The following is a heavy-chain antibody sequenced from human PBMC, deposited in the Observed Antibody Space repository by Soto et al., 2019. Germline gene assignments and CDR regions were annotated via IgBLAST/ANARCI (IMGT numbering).Heavy chain of an antibody. Sequence: SETLSLTCGVYGGSFSVSYWSWIRQPPGKGLEWIGEINHSGSTNYNPSLKSRVTISVDTSKNQFSLKLSSVTAADTAAYYCARDSLVRGVVYYGMDVWGQGTTVS. V-gene: IGHV4-34*01. J-gene: IGHJ6*02. CDR2: INHSGST. D-gene: IGHD3-10*01. CDR3: ARDSLVRGVVYYGMDV. CDR1: GGSFSVSY.